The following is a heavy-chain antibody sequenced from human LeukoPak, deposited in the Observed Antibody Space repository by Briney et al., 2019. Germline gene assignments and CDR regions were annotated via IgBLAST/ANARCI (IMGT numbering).Heavy chain of an antibody. J-gene: IGHJ3*02. CDR2: MNPNSGNT. CDR3: ARSTVYCSGANCHNALDI. Sequence: GASVKVSCKASGYPFSRYDLNWVRQATGQGLEWMGWMNPNSGNTGYAQKFQGRVTMTRSTSISTAYMELSSLRSDDTAVYYCARSTVYCSGANCHNALDIWGQGTMVTVSS. CDR1: GYPFSRYD. V-gene: IGHV1-8*01. D-gene: IGHD2-2*02.